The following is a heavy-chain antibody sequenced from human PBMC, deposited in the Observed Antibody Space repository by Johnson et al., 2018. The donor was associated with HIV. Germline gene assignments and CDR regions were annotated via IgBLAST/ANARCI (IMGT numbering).Heavy chain of an antibody. J-gene: IGHJ3*02. V-gene: IGHV3-30*03. CDR3: ARDAMVRGVPDAFDI. CDR1: GFTFSSYG. Sequence: QVQLVESGGGLVQPGRSLRLSCVASGFTFSSYGIHWVRQAPGKGLEWVAIISYDGSNKYYADSVEGRFTISRDNSKNTLYLQMNSLRAEDTAVYYCARDAMVRGVPDAFDIWGQGTMVTVSS. D-gene: IGHD3-10*01. CDR2: ISYDGSNK.